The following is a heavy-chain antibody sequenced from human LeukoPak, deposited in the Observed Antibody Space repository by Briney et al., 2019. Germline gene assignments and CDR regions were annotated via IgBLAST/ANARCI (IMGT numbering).Heavy chain of an antibody. CDR2: ISAYNGNT. J-gene: IGHJ5*02. CDR3: ARDQGPYYYDSSGSGFDP. Sequence: ASVKVSFTASGYTFTSYGISWVRQAPGQGLEWMGWISAYNGNTNYAQKLQGRVTMTTDTSTSTAYMELRSLRSDDTAVHYCARDQGPYYYDSSGSGFDPWGQGTLVTVSS. D-gene: IGHD3-22*01. V-gene: IGHV1-18*04. CDR1: GYTFTSYG.